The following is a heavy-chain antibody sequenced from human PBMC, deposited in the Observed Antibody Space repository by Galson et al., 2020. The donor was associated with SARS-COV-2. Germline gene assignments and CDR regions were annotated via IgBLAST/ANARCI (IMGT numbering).Heavy chain of an antibody. CDR1: GYTFTNYE. J-gene: IGHJ5*02. V-gene: IGHV1-8*01. D-gene: IGHD4-17*01. CDR2: MNPNSGNT. CDR3: ARSYDDFATWFDP. Sequence: ASVKVSCKASGYTFTNYEINWVRQAPGQGLEWVGWMNPNSGNTGYAQKFQDRVTMTRTTSISTAYMELNSLTSEDTAVYYCARSYDDFATWFDPWGQGTLVTVSS.